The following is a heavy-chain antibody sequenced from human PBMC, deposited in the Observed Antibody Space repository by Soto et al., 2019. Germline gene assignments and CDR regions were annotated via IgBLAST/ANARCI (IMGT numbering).Heavy chain of an antibody. Sequence: QVQLQESGPGLVKPSETLSLTCTVSGGSISSYYWSWIRQPPGKGLEWIGYIYYSGSTNYNPSLKSRVTISVDTSKNQFSLKLSSVTAADTAVYYCARDRADSDYYYGMDVW. CDR2: IYYSGST. CDR3: ARDRADSDYYYGMDV. V-gene: IGHV4-59*01. J-gene: IGHJ6*01. CDR1: GGSISSYY.